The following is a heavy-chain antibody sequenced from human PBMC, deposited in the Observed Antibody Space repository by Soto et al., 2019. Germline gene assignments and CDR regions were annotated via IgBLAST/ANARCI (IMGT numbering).Heavy chain of an antibody. CDR2: IIPILGIA. CDR1: GGTFSSYT. Sequence: QVQLVQSGAEVKEPGSSVKVSCKASGGTFSSYTISWVRQAPGQGLEWMGRIIPILGIANYAQKFQGRVTITADKSTSTAYMELSSLRSEDTAVYYCARSIGYCSGGSCSYFDYWGQGTLVTVSS. V-gene: IGHV1-69*02. D-gene: IGHD2-15*01. CDR3: ARSIGYCSGGSCSYFDY. J-gene: IGHJ4*02.